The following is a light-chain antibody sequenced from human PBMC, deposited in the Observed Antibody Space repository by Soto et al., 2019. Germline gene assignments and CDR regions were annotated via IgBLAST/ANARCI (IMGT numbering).Light chain of an antibody. CDR3: LQRSNWPPLT. Sequence: EIVLTQSPATLSLSPGKRATLSCRASQSVSSYFAWYQQNPGQAPRLLIYDASKRATGIPARFSARGSGTDFSLTMSSLQPQDFAVYYDLQRSNWPPLTCGGGTKLEI. CDR2: DAS. CDR1: QSVSSY. J-gene: IGKJ4*01. V-gene: IGKV3-11*01.